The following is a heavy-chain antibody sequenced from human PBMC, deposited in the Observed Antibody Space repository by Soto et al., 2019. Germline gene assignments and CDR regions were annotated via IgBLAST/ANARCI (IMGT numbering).Heavy chain of an antibody. D-gene: IGHD1-26*01. CDR3: VNGIGNYWDLDY. CDR1: GFTFSNYG. V-gene: IGHV3-30*18. J-gene: IGHJ4*02. Sequence: PGGSLRLSCAASGFTFSNYGMYWVRQAPGKGLEWVAFISYDGSSKFYADPMKGRHTISRDNSKNTLYLQMNSLRAEDTAVYYCVNGIGNYWDLDYLGQGTLVTVSS. CDR2: ISYDGSSK.